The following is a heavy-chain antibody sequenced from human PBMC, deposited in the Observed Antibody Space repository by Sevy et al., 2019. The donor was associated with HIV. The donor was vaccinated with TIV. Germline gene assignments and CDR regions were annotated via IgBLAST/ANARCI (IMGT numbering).Heavy chain of an antibody. D-gene: IGHD4-4*01. CDR2: ISTSGTYK. V-gene: IGHV3-21*01. J-gene: IGHJ4*02. CDR1: GFTFSSYS. Sequence: GGSLSLSCAVSGFTFSSYSMNWVRQAPGKGLEWVSFISTSGTYKYYADSVKGRFTISRDNAKNSLFLQMNSLRADDTAVYYCARDLNDYNNYMYSFDYWGQGTLVTVSS. CDR3: ARDLNDYNNYMYSFDY.